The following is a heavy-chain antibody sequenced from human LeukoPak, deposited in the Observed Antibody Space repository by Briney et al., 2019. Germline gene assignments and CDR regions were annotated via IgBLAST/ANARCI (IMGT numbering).Heavy chain of an antibody. V-gene: IGHV1-18*01. CDR3: ARDRDRYNGGDY. D-gene: IGHD5-24*01. CDR2: ISAYNVNT. Sequence: ASVKVSCKASGYRFTSYGISWVRQAPGQGLEWMGWISAYNVNTNNAQKLQGRVTMTTDTSTSTAYMDLRSLRPDDTAVYYCARDRDRYNGGDYWGQGTLVTVSS. CDR1: GYRFTSYG. J-gene: IGHJ4*02.